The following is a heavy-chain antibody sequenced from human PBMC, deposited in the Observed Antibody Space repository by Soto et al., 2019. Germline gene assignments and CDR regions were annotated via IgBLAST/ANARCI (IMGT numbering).Heavy chain of an antibody. CDR2: INGGTGQT. V-gene: IGHV1-3*01. CDR1: GYSFTTHA. Sequence: XSVKVACNAAGYSFTTHAMRWVRQAPGHSLEWMGWINGGTGQTKHSQRFQGRVNITRDTSASTAYMELSSLRSEDTAVYYCPRGKGMEGNYYYYGLDIWGQRTTVTVSS. D-gene: IGHD1-1*01. CDR3: PRGKGMEGNYYYYGLDI. J-gene: IGHJ6*02.